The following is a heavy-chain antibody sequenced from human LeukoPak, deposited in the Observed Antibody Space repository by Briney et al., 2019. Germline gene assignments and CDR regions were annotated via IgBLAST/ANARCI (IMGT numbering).Heavy chain of an antibody. CDR1: GYTFTSYD. D-gene: IGHD4-17*01. V-gene: IGHV1-8*01. CDR3: ARARLWHGVDP. CDR2: MNPNSGNT. J-gene: IGHJ5*02. Sequence: SVKVSCKASGYTFTSYDMNWVRQATGKGLEWMGWMNPNSGNTGCAQKFQGRFTMTRNNSISTAYMELSSLRAEDTAVYYCARARLWHGVDPWGQGTLVTVSS.